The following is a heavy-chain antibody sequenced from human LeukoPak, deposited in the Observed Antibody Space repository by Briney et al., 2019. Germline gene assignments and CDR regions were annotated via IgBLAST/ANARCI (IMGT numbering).Heavy chain of an antibody. V-gene: IGHV1-2*02. J-gene: IGHJ4*02. Sequence: ASVKVSCQASGYTFTDYYMHWVRQAPGQGLEWMGWINPNSGGTNYAQRFQGRVTMTRDTSISTAYMELSRLRSDDTAVYYCARVYLGVYYYGSSGYSHLDYWGQGILVTVSS. CDR3: ARVYLGVYYYGSSGYSHLDY. D-gene: IGHD3-22*01. CDR2: INPNSGGT. CDR1: GYTFTDYY.